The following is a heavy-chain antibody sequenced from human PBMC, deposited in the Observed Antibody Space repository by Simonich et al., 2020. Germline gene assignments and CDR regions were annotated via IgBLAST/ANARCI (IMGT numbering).Heavy chain of an antibody. J-gene: IGHJ4*02. Sequence: QVQLQQWGAGLLKPSETLSLTCAFYGGSFSGYYWSWIRQPPGKGLEWIGKINHSGSTNEKPSLKGPVTISVDTSKNQCSLKLSSVTAADTAVYYCARGRIGGSYYYWGQGTLVTVSS. CDR1: GGSFSGYY. D-gene: IGHD1-26*01. CDR2: INHSGST. CDR3: ARGRIGGSYYY. V-gene: IGHV4-34*01.